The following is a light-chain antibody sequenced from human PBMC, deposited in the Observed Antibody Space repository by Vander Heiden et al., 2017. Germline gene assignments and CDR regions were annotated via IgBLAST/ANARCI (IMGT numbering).Light chain of an antibody. CDR3: LQHNSFPWT. CDR1: QGIRGD. J-gene: IGKJ1*01. V-gene: IGKV1-17*01. CDR2: DAS. Sequence: DIQMTQSPSSLSASVGDRVTITCRASQGIRGDVGWYQQKPGKAPERLIFDASGSQSGVPSRFSGSDSGTEFSLTISSLQPEDSATYYCLQHNSFPWTFGQGTKVEIK.